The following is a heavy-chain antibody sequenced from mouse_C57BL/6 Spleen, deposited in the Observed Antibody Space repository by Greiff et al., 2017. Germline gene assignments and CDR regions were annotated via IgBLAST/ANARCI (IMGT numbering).Heavy chain of an antibody. CDR3: ARDYSSSYDYYFDY. CDR1: GYTFTSYD. J-gene: IGHJ2*01. V-gene: IGHV1-85*01. Sequence: QVQLQQSGPELVKPGASVKLSCKASGYTFTSYDINWVKQRPGQGLEWIGWIYPRDGSTKYNEKFKGKATLTVDTSSSTAYMELHSLTSEDSAVFFCARDYSSSYDYYFDYWGQGTTLTVSS. CDR2: IYPRDGST. D-gene: IGHD1-1*01.